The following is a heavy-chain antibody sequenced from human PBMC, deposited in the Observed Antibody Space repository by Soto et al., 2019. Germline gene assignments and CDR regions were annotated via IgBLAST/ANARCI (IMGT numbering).Heavy chain of an antibody. D-gene: IGHD3-9*01. CDR3: ARRWGDILAGYYYDY. CDR1: GGSISSSSYY. Sequence: PSETLSLTCTVSGGSISSSSYYWGWIRQPPGKGLEWIGSIYYSGSTYYNPSLKSRVTISVATSKNQFSLKLSTVTAADTAVYYCARRWGDILAGYYYDYWGQGTLVTVSS. V-gene: IGHV4-39*01. J-gene: IGHJ4*02. CDR2: IYYSGST.